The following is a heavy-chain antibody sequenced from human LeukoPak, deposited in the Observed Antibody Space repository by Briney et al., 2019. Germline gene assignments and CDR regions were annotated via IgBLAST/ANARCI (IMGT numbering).Heavy chain of an antibody. D-gene: IGHD6-13*01. Sequence: SETLSLTCAVYGGSFSGYYWSWIRQPPGKGLEWLGEINHSGSTNYNPSLKSRVTISVDTTKNQFSLKLSSVTAADTAVYYCARGRSSSWYPKQYYFDYWGQGTLVTVSS. CDR1: GGSFSGYY. V-gene: IGHV4-34*01. J-gene: IGHJ4*02. CDR2: INHSGST. CDR3: ARGRSSSWYPKQYYFDY.